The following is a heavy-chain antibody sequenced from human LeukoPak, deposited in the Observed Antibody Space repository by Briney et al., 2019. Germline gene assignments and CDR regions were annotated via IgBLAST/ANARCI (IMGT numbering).Heavy chain of an antibody. J-gene: IGHJ3*02. CDR2: IYHSGST. Sequence: TSETLSLTCTVSGYSISSGYYWGWIRQPPGKGLEWIGSIYHSGSTYYNPSLKSRVTISVDTSKNQFSLELSSVTAADTAVYYCARDCTEVGATTGTHSAFDIWGQGTMVTVSS. D-gene: IGHD1-26*01. CDR1: GYSISSGYY. CDR3: ARDCTEVGATTGTHSAFDI. V-gene: IGHV4-38-2*02.